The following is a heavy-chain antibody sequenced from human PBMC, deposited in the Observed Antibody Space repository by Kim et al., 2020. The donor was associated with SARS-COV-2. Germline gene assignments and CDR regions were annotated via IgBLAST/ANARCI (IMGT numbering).Heavy chain of an antibody. D-gene: IGHD3-22*01. CDR3: ARESRGLHCDSQSVSYY. J-gene: IGHJ6*01. CDR2: IFFGGSQQ. Sequence: GGSLRLSCSASAFTFRSHSMSWVRQAPGKGLEWLTSIFFGGSQQYYADSVRGRFTISRDNSKNMVYLQMDSLRAEDTAVYYCARESRGLHCDSQSVSYY. V-gene: IGHV3-33*08. CDR1: AFTFRSHS.